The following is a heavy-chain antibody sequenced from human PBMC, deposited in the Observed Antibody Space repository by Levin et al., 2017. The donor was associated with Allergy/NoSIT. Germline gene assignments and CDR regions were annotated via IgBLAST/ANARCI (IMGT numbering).Heavy chain of an antibody. CDR1: GGSISSGGYS. V-gene: IGHV4-30-2*01. CDR3: ARVAGYSYGYYFDY. CDR2: IYLSGST. J-gene: IGHJ4*02. D-gene: IGHD5-18*01. Sequence: SCAVSGGSISSGGYSWSWIRQPPGKGLEWIGNIYLSGSTNDNPSLKSRVTMSVDRSKNQFSLKLRYVTAADTAVYYCARVAGYSYGYYFDYWGPGTLVTVSS.